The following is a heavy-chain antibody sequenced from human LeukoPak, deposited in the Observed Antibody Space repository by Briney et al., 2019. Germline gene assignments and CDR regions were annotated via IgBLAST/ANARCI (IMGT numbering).Heavy chain of an antibody. CDR2: IRSKAYGGTT. Sequence: GGSLRLSCTASGFTFGDYAMCWFRQAPGKGLEWVGFIRSKAYGGTTEYAASVKGRFTISRDDSKSIAYLQMNSLKTEDTAVYYCTRGRLRLDYWGQGTLVTVSS. CDR3: TRGRLRLDY. J-gene: IGHJ4*02. V-gene: IGHV3-49*03. CDR1: GFTFGDYA. D-gene: IGHD2-15*01.